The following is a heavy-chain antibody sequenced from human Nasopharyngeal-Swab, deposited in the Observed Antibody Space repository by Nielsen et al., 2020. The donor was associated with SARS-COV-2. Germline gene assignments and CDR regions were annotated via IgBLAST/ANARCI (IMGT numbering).Heavy chain of an antibody. J-gene: IGHJ4*02. Sequence: GGSLRLSCAGSGFTFSKAWMSWVRQAPGKGLEWVGRIKSETDGRTRDYAAPVKGRFAISRADSKHTLYRQMNSLQTEDTAVYYCTAGVGTSDHDYWGQGALVTVSS. CDR2: IKSETDGRTR. V-gene: IGHV3-15*01. CDR3: TAGVGTSDHDY. CDR1: GFTFSKAW. D-gene: IGHD1-26*01.